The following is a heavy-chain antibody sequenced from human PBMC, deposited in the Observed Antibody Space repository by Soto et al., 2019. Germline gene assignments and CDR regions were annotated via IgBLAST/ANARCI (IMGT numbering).Heavy chain of an antibody. CDR3: AKDSYYDSSGYSPFDY. CDR1: GFTFSIYG. J-gene: IGHJ4*02. CDR2: ISYDGSNK. D-gene: IGHD3-22*01. Sequence: GGSLRLSCAASGFTFSIYGMHWVRQAPGKGLEWVAVISYDGSNKYYADSVKGRFTISRDNSKNTLYLQMNSMRAEDTAVYYCAKDSYYDSSGYSPFDYWGQGTLVTVSS. V-gene: IGHV3-30*18.